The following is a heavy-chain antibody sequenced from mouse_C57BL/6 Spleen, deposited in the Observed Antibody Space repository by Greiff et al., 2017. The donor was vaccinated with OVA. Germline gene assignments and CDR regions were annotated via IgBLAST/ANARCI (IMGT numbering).Heavy chain of an antibody. J-gene: IGHJ3*01. Sequence: EVKLMESGTVLARPGASVKMSCKTSGYTFTSYWMHWVKQRPGQGLEWIGAIYPGNSDTSYNQKFKGKAKLTAVTSASTAYMELSSLTNEDSAVYYGTRALDSSGPSWFAYWGQGTLVTVSA. CDR3: TRALDSSGPSWFAY. CDR2: IYPGNSDT. CDR1: GYTFTSYW. V-gene: IGHV1-5*01. D-gene: IGHD3-2*02.